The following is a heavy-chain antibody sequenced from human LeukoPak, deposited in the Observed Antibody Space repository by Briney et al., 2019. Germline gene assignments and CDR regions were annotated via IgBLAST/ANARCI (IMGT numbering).Heavy chain of an antibody. V-gene: IGHV1-8*01. Sequence: ASVTVSCEASGYTFTAYDINWVRQATGQGLECMGWRNPNSGNTGYAQKFQGSVTITRNTSISTAYMDFSNLRPEDTAVYYCVRGRAGDSGGQRAFANWGQGTMDTVSS. CDR2: RNPNSGNT. CDR3: VRGRAGDSGGQRAFAN. J-gene: IGHJ3*02. D-gene: IGHD3-22*01. CDR1: GYTFTAYD.